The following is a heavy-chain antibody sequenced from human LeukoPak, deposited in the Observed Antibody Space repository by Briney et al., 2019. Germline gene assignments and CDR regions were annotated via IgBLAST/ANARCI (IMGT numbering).Heavy chain of an antibody. D-gene: IGHD3-16*02. CDR3: AAGAFTFGGVIASYNLPNFDY. J-gene: IGHJ4*02. V-gene: IGHV1-69*05. CDR1: GGTFSSYA. Sequence: GASVKVSCKASGGTFSSYAISWVRQAPGQGLEWMGGIIPIFGTANYAQKFQGRVTITTDESTSTAYMELSSLRSEDTAVYYCAAGAFTFGGVIASYNLPNFDYWGQGTLVTVSS. CDR2: IIPIFGTA.